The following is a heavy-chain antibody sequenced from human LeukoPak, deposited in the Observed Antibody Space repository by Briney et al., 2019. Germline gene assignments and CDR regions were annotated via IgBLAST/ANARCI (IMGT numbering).Heavy chain of an antibody. V-gene: IGHV4-34*01. CDR3: AREGTMVRGVMIN. D-gene: IGHD3-10*01. J-gene: IGHJ4*02. Sequence: SETLSLTCVVSGGSSSGYYRSWVRQPPGKGLEWVGEINHSGSNNYNLSLKSRVTISADTSKNQFSLKLSSVTDADTAVYYCAREGTMVRGVMINWGKVTLVTVSS. CDR1: GGSSSGYY. CDR2: INHSGSN.